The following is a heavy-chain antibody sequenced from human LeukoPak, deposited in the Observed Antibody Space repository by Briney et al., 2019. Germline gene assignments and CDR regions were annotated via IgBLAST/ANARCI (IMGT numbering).Heavy chain of an antibody. CDR3: AKEAEAGKWVWGYFDY. CDR1: GFTFSSYG. V-gene: IGHV3-30*18. D-gene: IGHD6-19*01. J-gene: IGHJ4*02. CDR2: ISYDGSNK. Sequence: GGSLRLSCAASGFTFSSYGMHWVRQAPGKGLEWVAVISYDGSNKYYADSVKGRFTISRDNSKNTLYLQMNSLRAEDTAVYYCAKEAEAGKWVWGYFDYWGQGTLVTVSS.